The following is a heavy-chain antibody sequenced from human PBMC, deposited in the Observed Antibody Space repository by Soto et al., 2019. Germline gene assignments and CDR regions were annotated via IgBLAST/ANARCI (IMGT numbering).Heavy chain of an antibody. CDR2: IYYSGST. D-gene: IGHD2-8*01. CDR1: GGSISSYY. Sequence: ASETLSLTCTVSGGSISSYYWSWIRQPPGKGLEWIGYIYYSGSTNYNPSLKSRVTISVDTSKNQFSLKLSSVTAADTAVYYCARVGPEWDFQHWDQGTLVTVSS. CDR3: ARVGPEWDFQH. J-gene: IGHJ1*01. V-gene: IGHV4-59*01.